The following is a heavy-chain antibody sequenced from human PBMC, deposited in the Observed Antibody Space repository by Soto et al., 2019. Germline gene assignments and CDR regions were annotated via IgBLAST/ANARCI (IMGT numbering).Heavy chain of an antibody. D-gene: IGHD5-12*01. CDR1: GFTFSSFA. J-gene: IGHJ4*02. V-gene: IGHV3-23*01. CDR2: ILGRGDT. Sequence: EVQLLESGGGSVQPGGSLRLSCAASGFTFSSFAMSWVRQAPGKGLEWVSGILGRGDTYYEESVKGRFTISRDNSKNTLFLQLNSLRVEDTAIYYGVKDVRPDGYWDFDYWGQGTLVTVSS. CDR3: VKDVRPDGYWDFDY.